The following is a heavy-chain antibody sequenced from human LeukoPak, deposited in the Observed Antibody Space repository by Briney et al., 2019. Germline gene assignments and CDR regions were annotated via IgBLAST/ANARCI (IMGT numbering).Heavy chain of an antibody. CDR1: GGSISSSSYY. Sequence: PSETLSLTCTVSGGSISSSSYYWGWIRQPPGKGLEWIGSIYYSGSTYYNPSLKSRVTISVDTSKNQFSLKLSSVTAADTAVYYCANYGDLYGMDVWGQGTTVTVSS. CDR3: ANYGDLYGMDV. J-gene: IGHJ6*02. D-gene: IGHD4-17*01. V-gene: IGHV4-39*01. CDR2: IYYSGST.